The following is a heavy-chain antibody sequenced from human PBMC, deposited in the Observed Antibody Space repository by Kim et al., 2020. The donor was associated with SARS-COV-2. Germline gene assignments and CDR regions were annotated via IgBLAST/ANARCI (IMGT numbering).Heavy chain of an antibody. Sequence: ASVKVSCKVSGYPVNEFPMHWVRQAPGKGLEWMGRFGPEDGETIVAQKFQGRVTVSEDTSTNTAYLDLRSLKSDDTAVYYCATALGYSDALDPWGQGTLVTVSS. V-gene: IGHV1-24*01. CDR3: ATALGYSDALDP. CDR1: GYPVNEFP. CDR2: FGPEDGET. D-gene: IGHD5-12*01. J-gene: IGHJ5*02.